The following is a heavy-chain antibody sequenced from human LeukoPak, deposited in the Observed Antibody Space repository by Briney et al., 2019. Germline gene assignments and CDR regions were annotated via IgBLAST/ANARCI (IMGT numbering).Heavy chain of an antibody. D-gene: IGHD4-17*01. J-gene: IGHJ3*02. V-gene: IGHV4-59*01. Sequence: PSETLSLTCIVSGGSINNYYWNWIRQPPGKGLEWIGYMYYSGSTNYNPSLKSRVTISLDASKNQFSLKLSSVTAAETAVYYCARGRTVIGGFDIWGQGTMVTVSS. CDR3: ARGRTVIGGFDI. CDR2: MYYSGST. CDR1: GGSINNYY.